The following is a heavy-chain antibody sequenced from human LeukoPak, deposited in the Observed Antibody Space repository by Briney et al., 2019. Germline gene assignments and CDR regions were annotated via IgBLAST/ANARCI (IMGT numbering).Heavy chain of an antibody. CDR3: ARDVLGYDSSASD. Sequence: ASVKVSCKASGYSFTGYYIHWVRQAPGQGLEWMRWVNSNIGDTYYAQKFRGRLAITMDKSITTVHMELSSLRSNDTAVYYCARDVLGYDSSASDWGQGTLVTVSS. CDR1: GYSFTGYY. J-gene: IGHJ4*02. CDR2: VNSNIGDT. V-gene: IGHV1-2*02. D-gene: IGHD3-22*01.